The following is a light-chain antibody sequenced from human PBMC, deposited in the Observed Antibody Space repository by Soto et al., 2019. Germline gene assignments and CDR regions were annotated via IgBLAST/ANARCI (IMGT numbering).Light chain of an antibody. Sequence: EIVMTPSPATLSVSPVEGATLSCRASQSVSSNLAWYQQKPGQAPRLLIYGASTRATGIPARFSGSGSGTEFTLTISSLQSEDFAVYYCQQRSNWPITFGQGTRLEIK. CDR2: GAS. CDR3: QQRSNWPIT. V-gene: IGKV3-15*01. CDR1: QSVSSN. J-gene: IGKJ5*01.